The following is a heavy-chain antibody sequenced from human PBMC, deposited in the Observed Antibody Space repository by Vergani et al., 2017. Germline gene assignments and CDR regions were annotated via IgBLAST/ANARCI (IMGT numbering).Heavy chain of an antibody. V-gene: IGHV3-21*01. CDR2: ISSSSNYI. J-gene: IGHJ6*02. Sequence: EVQLVESGGGLVKPGGSLRLSCAASGFTFSSYTMNWFRQAPGKGLEWVSSISSSSNYIYYADSLQGRFTISRDNAKNSLYLQMNSLRAEDTAVYYCTRAGTYCGGDCYPDYYYYYGMDVWGQGTTVTVSS. CDR1: GFTFSSYT. CDR3: TRAGTYCGGDCYPDYYYYYGMDV. D-gene: IGHD2-21*02.